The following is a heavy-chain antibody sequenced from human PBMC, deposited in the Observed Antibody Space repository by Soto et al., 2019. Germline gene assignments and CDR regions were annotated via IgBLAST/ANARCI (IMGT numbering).Heavy chain of an antibody. J-gene: IGHJ4*02. V-gene: IGHV4-39*01. CDR2: IYYSGST. CDR3: ARHVVGATNPLDD. Sequence: QLQLQESGPGLVKPSETLSLTCTVAGGSISSSSYYWGWLRQPPGKGLEWIGSIYYSGSTYYNPSIKSRGAISVDTSKSRFSMKLSSVTAADTAVYCCARHVVGATNPLDDWGQGTMVTVSS. D-gene: IGHD1-26*01. CDR1: GGSISSSSYY.